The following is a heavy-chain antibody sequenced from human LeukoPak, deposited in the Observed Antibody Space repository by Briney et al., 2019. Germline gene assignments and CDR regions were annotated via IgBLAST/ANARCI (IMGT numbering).Heavy chain of an antibody. V-gene: IGHV3-74*01. CDR3: ATRATVVTWAYYYYYMDV. CDR1: GFTFRSYW. J-gene: IGHJ6*03. Sequence: GGSLRLSCAASGFTFRSYWMHWVRQAPGKGLVWVSRINSDGSTTNYADSAKGRFTISRDNAKNTLYLQMNSLRAEDTAVYYCATRATVVTWAYYYYYMDVWGKGTTVTVSS. CDR2: INSDGSTT. D-gene: IGHD4-23*01.